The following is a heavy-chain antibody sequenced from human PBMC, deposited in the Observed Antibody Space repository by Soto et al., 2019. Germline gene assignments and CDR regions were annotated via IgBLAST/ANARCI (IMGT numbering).Heavy chain of an antibody. CDR1: GFTFSSYA. Sequence: EVQLLESGGGLVQPGGSLRLSCAASGFTFSSYAMSWVRQAPGKGLEWVSGISGSGVSTYYADSVKGRFTISRDNSKSTLYLQMNRLRAEDTAVYYCAKARERIATRSIDYWGQGTLVTVSS. D-gene: IGHD6-6*01. J-gene: IGHJ4*02. CDR2: ISGSGVST. CDR3: AKARERIATRSIDY. V-gene: IGHV3-23*01.